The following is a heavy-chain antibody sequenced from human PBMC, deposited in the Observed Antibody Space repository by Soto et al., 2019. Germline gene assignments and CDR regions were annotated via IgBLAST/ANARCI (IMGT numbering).Heavy chain of an antibody. CDR3: ARKKVVRDWFDP. V-gene: IGHV1-2*02. D-gene: IGHD2-15*01. J-gene: IGHJ5*02. CDR1: GYTFTGYY. CDR2: INPNNGCT. Sequence: QVQLVQSGAEVKKTGASVKVSCKASGYTFTGYYMNWVRQAPGQGLEWMGWINPNNGCTNYAQKFQGRVTMTRDTSVSTAYMELSRLRSDDTAVYYCARKKVVRDWFDPWGQGTLVTVSS.